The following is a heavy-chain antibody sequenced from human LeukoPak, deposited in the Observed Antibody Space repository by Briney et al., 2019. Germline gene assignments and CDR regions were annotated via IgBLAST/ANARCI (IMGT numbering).Heavy chain of an antibody. Sequence: ASVKVSCKASGGTFSSYAISWVRQAPGKGLEWMGGFDPEDGETIYAQKFQGRVTMTEDTSTDTAYMELSSLRSEDTAVYYCARARLMTTLYYFDYWGQGTLVTVSS. V-gene: IGHV1-24*01. CDR3: ARARLMTTLYYFDY. D-gene: IGHD4-11*01. CDR2: FDPEDGET. J-gene: IGHJ4*02. CDR1: GGTFSSYA.